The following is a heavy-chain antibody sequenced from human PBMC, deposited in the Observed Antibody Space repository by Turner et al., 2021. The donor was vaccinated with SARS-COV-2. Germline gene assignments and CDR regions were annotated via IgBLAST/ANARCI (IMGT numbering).Heavy chain of an antibody. D-gene: IGHD3-16*01. CDR3: ARDLGYPFGGMDV. Sequence: EVQLVESGGGLVQPGGSLRLSCAASGFTFSSYEMNWVRQAPGKGLQWVSYISSSGSTIYYADSVKGRFTISRDNAKNSLYLQMNSLRAEDTAVYYCARDLGYPFGGMDVWGQGTTVTVSS. V-gene: IGHV3-48*03. CDR1: GFTFSSYE. CDR2: ISSSGSTI. J-gene: IGHJ6*02.